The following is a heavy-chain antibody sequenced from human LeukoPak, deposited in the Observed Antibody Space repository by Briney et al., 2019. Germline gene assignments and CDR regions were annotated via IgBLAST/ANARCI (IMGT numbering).Heavy chain of an antibody. V-gene: IGHV3-23*01. D-gene: IGHD5-18*01. Sequence: PGGSLRLSCAASGFTFKSYGMTWVRQVPGKGLEWVSSITGAGSSTKYADSVNGRFTISRDNSKNTLSLQMTGLRAEDTAVYYCARKVAGAMDLDYWGQGTLVTVSS. J-gene: IGHJ4*02. CDR2: ITGAGSST. CDR1: GFTFKSYG. CDR3: ARKVAGAMDLDY.